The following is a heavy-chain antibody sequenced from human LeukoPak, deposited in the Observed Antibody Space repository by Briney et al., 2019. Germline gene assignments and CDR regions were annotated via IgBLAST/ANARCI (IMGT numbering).Heavy chain of an antibody. V-gene: IGHV3-74*01. CDR1: GFTFSSYW. CDR3: ARAVGTAIAFGY. CDR2: INSDGSST. Sequence: GGSLRLSCAASGFTFSSYWLHCVRQAPGKGLVWVSRINSDGSSTSYAYSVKGGFTISRDNAKNTLYLQMNSLRAEDTAVYYCARAVGTAIAFGYWGQGTLVTVSS. J-gene: IGHJ4*02. D-gene: IGHD5-18*01.